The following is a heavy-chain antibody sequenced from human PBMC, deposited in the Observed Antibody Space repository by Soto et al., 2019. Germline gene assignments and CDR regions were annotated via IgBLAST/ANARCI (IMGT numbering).Heavy chain of an antibody. CDR2: INHSGST. V-gene: IGHV4-34*01. D-gene: IGHD3-3*01. CDR1: GGSFSGYY. CDR3: ASTNSIGAIFGVAPYYFNY. Sequence: QVHLQQWGAGLMKPSETLSLTCAVYGGSFSGYYRSWIRQPPGKGLEGIGEINHSGSTNYNPSLKSRVTISADTSKNQFSLKLSSVTAADTAVYYCASTNSIGAIFGVAPYYFNYWGQGTLVTVFS. J-gene: IGHJ4*02.